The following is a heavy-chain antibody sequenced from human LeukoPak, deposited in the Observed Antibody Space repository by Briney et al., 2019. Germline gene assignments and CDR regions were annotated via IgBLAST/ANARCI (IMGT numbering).Heavy chain of an antibody. Sequence: AVKVSCKASGGTFSSYAISWVRQAPGQGLEWMGGIIPIFGTANYAQKFQGRVTITADESTSTAYMELSSLRSEDTAVYYCASGYYYGSGSSDYWGQGTLVTVSS. V-gene: IGHV1-69*13. CDR1: GGTFSSYA. J-gene: IGHJ4*02. D-gene: IGHD3-10*01. CDR2: IIPIFGTA. CDR3: ASGYYYGSGSSDY.